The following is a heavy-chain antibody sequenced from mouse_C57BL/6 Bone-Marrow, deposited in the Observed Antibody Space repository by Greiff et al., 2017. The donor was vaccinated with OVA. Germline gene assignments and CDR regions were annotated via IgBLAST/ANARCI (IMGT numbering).Heavy chain of an antibody. Sequence: VHVKQSGPELVKPGASVKISCKASGYSFTDYNMNWVKQSNGKSLEWIGVINPNYGTTSYNQKFKGKATLTVDQSSSTAYMQLNSLTSEDSAVYYCARSGFITTVGADYWGQGTTLTVSS. V-gene: IGHV1-39*01. CDR3: ARSGFITTVGADY. CDR1: GYSFTDYN. D-gene: IGHD1-1*01. J-gene: IGHJ2*01. CDR2: INPNYGTT.